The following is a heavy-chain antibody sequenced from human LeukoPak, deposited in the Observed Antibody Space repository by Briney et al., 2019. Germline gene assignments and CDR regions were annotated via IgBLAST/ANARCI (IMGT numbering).Heavy chain of an antibody. J-gene: IGHJ4*02. CDR2: IYYSGST. V-gene: IGHV4-59*04. CDR3: ARQQYSSGWYPVLEYFDY. Sequence: SETLSLTCTVSGGSISSYYWSWIRQPPGKGLEWIGYIYYSGSTYYNPSLKSRVTISVDTSKNQFSLKLSSVTAADTAVYYCARQQYSSGWYPVLEYFDYWGQGTLVTVSS. D-gene: IGHD6-19*01. CDR1: GGSISSYY.